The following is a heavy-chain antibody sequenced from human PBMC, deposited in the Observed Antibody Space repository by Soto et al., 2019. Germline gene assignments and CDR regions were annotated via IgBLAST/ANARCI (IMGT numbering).Heavy chain of an antibody. V-gene: IGHV4-59*01. J-gene: IGHJ6*02. CDR1: GGSISSSY. Sequence: SETLSLTCTVSGGSISSSYWSWIRQLPGRGLEWIGYMYNTGSTIYNPSLKSRVTISVDSSKNQFSLKLNSVTAADTAVYYCARDLWGYCGADCYPLDVWGQGTTVT. CDR2: MYNTGST. CDR3: ARDLWGYCGADCYPLDV. D-gene: IGHD2-21*02.